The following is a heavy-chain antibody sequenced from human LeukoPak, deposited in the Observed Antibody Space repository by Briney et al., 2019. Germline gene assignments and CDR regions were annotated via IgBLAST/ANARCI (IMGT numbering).Heavy chain of an antibody. CDR3: VRETYSSRYNWFDP. CDR2: IYTSGST. D-gene: IGHD6-19*01. V-gene: IGHV4-4*07. Sequence: PSETLSLTCTVSGGSISDYYWSCIRQPAGKGLEWIGRIYTSGSTNYNPSLKSRVTMSVDTSKNQFSLRLSSVTAADTAVYYCVRETYSSRYNWFDPWGQGTLVTVSS. CDR1: GGSISDYY. J-gene: IGHJ5*02.